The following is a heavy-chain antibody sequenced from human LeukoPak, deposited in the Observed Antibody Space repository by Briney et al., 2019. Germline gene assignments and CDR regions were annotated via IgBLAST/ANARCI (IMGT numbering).Heavy chain of an antibody. CDR2: IYYSGST. J-gene: IGHJ4*02. CDR3: ARDSSSGLVNY. D-gene: IGHD1-26*01. V-gene: IGHV4-59*01. Sequence: SETLSLTCTVSGGSISSYYWSWIRHPPGKGLEWIGYIYYSGSTNYNPSLKSRVTISVDTSKNQFSLNLSSVTAADTAVYYCARDSSSGLVNYWGQGTLVTVSS. CDR1: GGSISSYY.